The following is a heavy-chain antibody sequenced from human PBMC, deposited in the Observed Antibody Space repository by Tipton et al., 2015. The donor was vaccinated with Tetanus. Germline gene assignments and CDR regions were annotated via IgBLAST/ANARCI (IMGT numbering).Heavy chain of an antibody. CDR3: ARRLGPYTGDQIWHFDL. CDR2: IYPGDSDT. CDR1: GYNFNIYW. J-gene: IGHJ2*01. V-gene: IGHV5-51*01. D-gene: IGHD7-27*01. Sequence: QLVQSGPEVKKPGESLKISCQGSGYNFNIYWIAWVRQMPGKGLEWMGIIYPGDSDTTYSPSFQGQVTISADKSISTAYLQWSSLQASDTAIYYCARRLGPYTGDQIWHFDLWGRGTLVTVSS.